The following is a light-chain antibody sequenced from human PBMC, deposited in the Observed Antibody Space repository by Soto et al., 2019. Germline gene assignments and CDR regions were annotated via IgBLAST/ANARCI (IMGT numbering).Light chain of an antibody. CDR1: SSDVGSYDY. Sequence: QSVLIQPPSVSGSPGQSVTISCTGTSSDVGSYDYVSWYQHHPGTVPKPMIYNVNTRPSGVPDRFSGSKSGNTASMTISGLQAEDEANYLGCSYTSSATWVFGGGTKLTVL. J-gene: IGLJ3*02. CDR3: CSYTSSATWV. V-gene: IGLV2-11*01. CDR2: NVN.